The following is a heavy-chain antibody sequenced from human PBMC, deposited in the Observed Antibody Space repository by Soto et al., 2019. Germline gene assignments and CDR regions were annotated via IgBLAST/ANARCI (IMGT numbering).Heavy chain of an antibody. Sequence: QVQLVHSGAEVKKPGSSVKVSCKASGGTFSSYTISWVRQAPGQGLEWMGRIIPILGIANYAQKFQGRVTITADKSTSTAYMELSSLRSEDTAVYYCARDRGYCSSTSCYQYYYYMDVWGKGTTVTVSS. V-gene: IGHV1-69*04. D-gene: IGHD2-2*01. CDR2: IIPILGIA. CDR3: ARDRGYCSSTSCYQYYYYMDV. J-gene: IGHJ6*03. CDR1: GGTFSSYT.